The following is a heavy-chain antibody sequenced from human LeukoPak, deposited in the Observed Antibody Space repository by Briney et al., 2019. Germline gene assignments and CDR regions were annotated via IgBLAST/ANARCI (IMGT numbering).Heavy chain of an antibody. V-gene: IGHV4-59*01. D-gene: IGHD3-10*01. CDR3: AREVPIVRGLRWDY. CDR2: IYYSGST. J-gene: IGHJ4*02. CDR1: GDSISSYY. Sequence: PSETLSLTCTVSGDSISSYYWNWVRQSPGKGLGWIAYIYYSGSTNCDPSLKSRVTISIDTSKNQFSLKLRSVTAADTAVYYCAREVPIVRGLRWDYWGQGTLVTVSS.